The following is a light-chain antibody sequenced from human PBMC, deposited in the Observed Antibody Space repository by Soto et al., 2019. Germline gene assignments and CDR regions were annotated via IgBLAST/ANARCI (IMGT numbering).Light chain of an antibody. J-gene: IGKJ1*01. CDR2: DAS. CDR1: QSVSGF. Sequence: EIVLTQSPATLSLSPGERATLSCRASQSVSGFLAWFQQKPGQAPRLLIYDASKRATGIPARFSGSGFGTDLPPTNRRLEPEDFAVYYCQQRSKWRTFGQGTKVDIK. V-gene: IGKV3-11*01. CDR3: QQRSKWRT.